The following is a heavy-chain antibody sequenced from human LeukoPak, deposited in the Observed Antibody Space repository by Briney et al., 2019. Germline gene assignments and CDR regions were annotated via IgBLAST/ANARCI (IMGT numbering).Heavy chain of an antibody. CDR3: ARVGVPAAIRLRNYYYYGMDV. CDR2: INSDGSST. Sequence: GGSLRLSCAASGFTFSSYWMHWVRHAPGKGLVWVSRINSDGSSTSYADSVKGRFTISRDNAKNTLYLQMNSLRAEDTAVYYCARVGVPAAIRLRNYYYYGMDVWGQGTTVTVSS. D-gene: IGHD2-2*02. V-gene: IGHV3-74*01. J-gene: IGHJ6*02. CDR1: GFTFSSYW.